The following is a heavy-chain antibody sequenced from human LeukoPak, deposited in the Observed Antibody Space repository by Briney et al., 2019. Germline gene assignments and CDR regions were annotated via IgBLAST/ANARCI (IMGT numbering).Heavy chain of an antibody. CDR2: ISSGGSTI. Sequence: GGSLRLSCAGSGFTFSGYEMNWVRQPPGKGLEWVSYISSGGSTIYYADSVKGRFTVSRDNAKNSLYLQMNSLRAEDTALYYCARDVWFDPWGQGTLVTVSS. CDR1: GFTFSGYE. V-gene: IGHV3-48*03. J-gene: IGHJ5*02. CDR3: ARDVWFDP.